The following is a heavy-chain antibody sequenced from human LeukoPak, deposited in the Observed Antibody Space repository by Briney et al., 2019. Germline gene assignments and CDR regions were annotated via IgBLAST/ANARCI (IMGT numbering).Heavy chain of an antibody. CDR2: ISWNSGSI. CDR3: AKWSIAAADY. Sequence: GGSLRLSRAASGFTFDDYAMHWVRQAPGKGLEWVSGISWNSGSIGYADSVKGRFTISRDNAKDSLYLQMNSLRAEDTALYYCAKWSIAAADYWGQGTLVTVSS. CDR1: GFTFDDYA. J-gene: IGHJ4*02. V-gene: IGHV3-9*01. D-gene: IGHD6-13*01.